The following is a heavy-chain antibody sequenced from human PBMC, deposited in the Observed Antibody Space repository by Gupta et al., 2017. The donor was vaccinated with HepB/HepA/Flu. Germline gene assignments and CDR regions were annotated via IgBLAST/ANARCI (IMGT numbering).Heavy chain of an antibody. J-gene: IGHJ4*02. Sequence: QVQLVESGGGVVQPGRSLRLSCAASGFTFSTYGMHWRRQAPGKGLEWVAVIWYDGSKEYYGDSVKGRFTIARDNPKNMLYLQMNSLRAEDTAVYYCARAKTDFSGSSYFDFWGQGTLVTVSS. CDR2: IWYDGSKE. V-gene: IGHV3-33*01. CDR1: GFTFSTYG. D-gene: IGHD1-26*01. CDR3: ARAKTDFSGSSYFDF.